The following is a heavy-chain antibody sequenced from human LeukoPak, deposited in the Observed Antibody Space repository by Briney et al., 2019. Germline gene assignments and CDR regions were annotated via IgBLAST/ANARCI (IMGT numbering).Heavy chain of an antibody. D-gene: IGHD3-22*01. Sequence: ASVKVSCKASGYTFTSYYMHWVRQAPGQGLEWMGWISAYNGNTNYAQKLQGRVTMTTDTSTSTAYMELRSLRSDDTAVYYCARGYYDSSGSWYPDAFDIWGQGTMVTVSS. CDR2: ISAYNGNT. CDR3: ARGYYDSSGSWYPDAFDI. CDR1: GYTFTSYY. J-gene: IGHJ3*02. V-gene: IGHV1-18*04.